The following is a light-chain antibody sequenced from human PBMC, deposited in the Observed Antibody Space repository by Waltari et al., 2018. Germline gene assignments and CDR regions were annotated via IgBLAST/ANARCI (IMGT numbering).Light chain of an antibody. CDR2: KAS. V-gene: IGKV1-5*03. J-gene: IGKJ1*01. CDR3: LQYNHFWS. CDR1: QTISNW. Sequence: DIQMTQFPSALSASVGDKVTITCRASQTISNWVAWYQQRPGKPPQLLIPKASSLKSGVSSRFSGSFSGTEFTLTISSLQPDDFATYYCLQYNHFWSFGQGTKV.